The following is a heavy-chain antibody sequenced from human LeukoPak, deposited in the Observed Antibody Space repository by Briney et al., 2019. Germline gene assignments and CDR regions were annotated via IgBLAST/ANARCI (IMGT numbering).Heavy chain of an antibody. J-gene: IGHJ4*02. CDR2: IYASGST. V-gene: IGHV4-4*07. CDR3: ARGRFADALVVVITRPRPENYFDY. CDR1: GGSISSYY. Sequence: MSSETLSLTCTVSGGSISSYYWSWIRQPAGKGLEWIGRIYASGSTNYNPSLKSRVTISVDTSKNQFSLKLSSVTAADTAVYYCARGRFADALVVVITRPRPENYFDYWGQGTLVTVSS. D-gene: IGHD3-22*01.